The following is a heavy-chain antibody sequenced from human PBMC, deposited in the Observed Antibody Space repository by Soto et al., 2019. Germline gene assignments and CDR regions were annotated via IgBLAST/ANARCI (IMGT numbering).Heavy chain of an antibody. D-gene: IGHD3-3*01. J-gene: IGHJ4*02. Sequence: QVQLVQSGGEVKKPGASVKVSCKACGYTFISYGITWVRQAPGQGLEWMGWTHAYNGNTNYAQNLQGRVTMTTDTSTSTASMELRSLRSDDTAVYFCARVGMKNYDFWSGYLDHWGQGTLITVSS. CDR2: THAYNGNT. CDR3: ARVGMKNYDFWSGYLDH. V-gene: IGHV1-18*04. CDR1: GYTFISYG.